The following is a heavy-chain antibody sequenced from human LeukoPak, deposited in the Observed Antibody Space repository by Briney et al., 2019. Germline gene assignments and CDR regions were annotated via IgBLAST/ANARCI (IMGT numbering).Heavy chain of an antibody. J-gene: IGHJ4*02. V-gene: IGHV3-23*01. Sequence: GGFLRLSCAASGFTFSSYAMSWVRQAPGKGLEWVSAISGSGGSTYYADSVKGRFTISRDNSKNTLYLQMNSLRAEDTAVYYCAKDPLWFGELYFDYWGQETLVTVSS. CDR2: ISGSGGST. CDR1: GFTFSSYA. CDR3: AKDPLWFGELYFDY. D-gene: IGHD3-10*01.